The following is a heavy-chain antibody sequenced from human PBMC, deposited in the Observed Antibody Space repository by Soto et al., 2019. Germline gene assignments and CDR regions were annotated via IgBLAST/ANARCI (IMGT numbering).Heavy chain of an antibody. V-gene: IGHV3-33*01. CDR3: ARDDDYNDSSVS. D-gene: IGHD3-22*01. CDR2: IRYDGSNK. J-gene: IGHJ4*02. Sequence: QVQLVESGGGVVQPGGSLRLSCAASGFTFSSYGMYWVRQAPGKGLEWVAVIRYDGSNKYYADSVKGRFTVSRDNSKNTLHLQMHGLRAEDTAVYYWARDDDYNDSSVSWGQGTLVTVSS. CDR1: GFTFSSYG.